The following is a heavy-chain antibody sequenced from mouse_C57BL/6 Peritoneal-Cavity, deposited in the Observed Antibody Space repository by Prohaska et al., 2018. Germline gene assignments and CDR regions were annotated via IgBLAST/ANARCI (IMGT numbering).Heavy chain of an antibody. CDR3: ARRRADGYNYYAMGY. CDR1: GLSLRTSGLA. J-gene: IGHJ4*01. D-gene: IGHD2-3*01. CDR2: IYWDDDK. Sequence: VSLKESGPGIFQSSQTLSLTCSFSGLSLRTSGLAVSWIRQPSAKGLEWLAHIYWDDDKRYNPSLKSRLTSSKDTTRNRVVLKSTSVDKANTGTYYCARRRADGYNYYAMGYWGQGTTVTVYS. V-gene: IGHV8-12*01.